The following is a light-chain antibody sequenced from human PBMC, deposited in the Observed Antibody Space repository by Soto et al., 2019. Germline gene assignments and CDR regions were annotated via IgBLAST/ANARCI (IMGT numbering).Light chain of an antibody. Sequence: QSALTQPRSVSGSPGQSVTFSCTGTSGDVGAFDYVSWVQQHPGKVPKLMIYDVNKRPSGVPDRFSGSKSGNTASLTISGLQAEDEADYYCCSYAGTFRSYALGTGTKVTVL. CDR3: CSYAGTFRSYA. V-gene: IGLV2-11*01. J-gene: IGLJ1*01. CDR1: SGDVGAFDY. CDR2: DVN.